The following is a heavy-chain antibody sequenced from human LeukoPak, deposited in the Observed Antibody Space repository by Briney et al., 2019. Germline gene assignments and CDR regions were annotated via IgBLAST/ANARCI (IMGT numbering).Heavy chain of an antibody. J-gene: IGHJ4*02. CDR3: ARGRAGCSSTSCYRSWGFQNDY. D-gene: IGHD2-2*02. Sequence: ASVKVSCKASGYTFTSYDINWVRQATGQGLEWMGWMNPNSGNTGYAQKFQGRVTMTGNTSISTAYMELSSLRSEDTAVYYCARGRAGCSSTSCYRSWGFQNDYWGQGTLVTVSS. CDR2: MNPNSGNT. V-gene: IGHV1-8*01. CDR1: GYTFTSYD.